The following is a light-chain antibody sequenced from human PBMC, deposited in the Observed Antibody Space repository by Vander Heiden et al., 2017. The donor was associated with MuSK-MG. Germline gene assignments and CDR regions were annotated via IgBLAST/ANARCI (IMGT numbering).Light chain of an antibody. V-gene: IGLV1-47*02. CDR2: SDD. CDR1: SSNIGGNY. CDR3: SVWDDSLSAWM. Sequence: QCVLTQPPSASGTPGQGVTIPCSGSSSNIGGNYVFWYQQLPGTAPKLLIYSDDQRPSGVPDRFSGSKSGTSGSLAISGLRSEDEADYYCSVWDDSLSAWMFGGGTKLTVL. J-gene: IGLJ3*02.